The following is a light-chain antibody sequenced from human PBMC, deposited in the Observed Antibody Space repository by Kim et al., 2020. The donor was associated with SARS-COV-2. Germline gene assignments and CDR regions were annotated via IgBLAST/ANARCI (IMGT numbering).Light chain of an antibody. CDR2: RNN. J-gene: IGLJ1*01. Sequence: QRVTISCSGSSYNTGSNYVYRYQQLPGTAPNLLIYRNNQRPSGVPDRCSGSKSGTSASLAISGLRSEDEADYYCAAWDDSLSAHYVFGTGTKVTVL. V-gene: IGLV1-47*01. CDR1: SYNTGSNY. CDR3: AAWDDSLSAHYV.